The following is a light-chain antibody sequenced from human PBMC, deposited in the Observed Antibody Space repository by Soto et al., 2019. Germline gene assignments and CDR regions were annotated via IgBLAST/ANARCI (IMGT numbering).Light chain of an antibody. CDR3: QQYGDSLVT. V-gene: IGKV3-20*01. Sequence: IVFTQSPCTLSLSPGERATLSCRASQSVSSSYLAWYQQKPGQAPSLLIYDASSRATGIPDRFSGSGSGTDFTLTISRLEPEDFAVYYCQQYGDSLVTFGQGTRLEIK. CDR2: DAS. CDR1: QSVSSSY. J-gene: IGKJ5*01.